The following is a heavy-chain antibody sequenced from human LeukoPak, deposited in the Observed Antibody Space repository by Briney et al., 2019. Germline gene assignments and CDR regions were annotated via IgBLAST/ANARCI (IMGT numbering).Heavy chain of an antibody. CDR1: GFTFSNYA. CDR3: ARRRVVPLRIAAGFGY. CDR2: ISGSGDST. Sequence: GGSLRLSCAASGFTFSNYAMRWVRQAPGKGLEWVSGISGSGDSTYYADSVKGRFTISRDNSKNTLYLQMNSLRAEDTAVYYCARRRVVPLRIAAGFGYWGQGTLVTVSS. D-gene: IGHD6-13*01. J-gene: IGHJ4*02. V-gene: IGHV3-23*01.